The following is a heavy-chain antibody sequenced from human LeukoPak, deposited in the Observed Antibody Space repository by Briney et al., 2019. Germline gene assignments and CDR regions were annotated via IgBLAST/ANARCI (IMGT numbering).Heavy chain of an antibody. CDR3: AKYFASGSYYKLPH. D-gene: IGHD3-10*01. Sequence: PGGSLRLSCAVSGFSVSGYWMTWVRQAPGKGLEWVSTISGSGAYTYYADSVKGRFTISRDNSKNTLYLQMNSLRAEDTAVYYCAKYFASGSYYKLPHWGQGTLVTVSS. J-gene: IGHJ1*01. V-gene: IGHV3-23*01. CDR2: ISGSGAYT. CDR1: GFSVSGYW.